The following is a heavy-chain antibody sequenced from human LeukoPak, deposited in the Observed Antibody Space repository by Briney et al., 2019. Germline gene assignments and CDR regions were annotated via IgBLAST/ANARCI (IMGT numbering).Heavy chain of an antibody. CDR1: GFTFSSYG. CDR2: IWYDGSNK. J-gene: IGHJ3*02. Sequence: GRSLRLSCAASGFTFSSYGMHWVRQAPGKGLEWVAVIWYDGSNKYYADSVKGRFTISRDNSKNTLYLQMNSLRAEDTAVYYCAKDLVSDFWSGSDNDAFDIWGQGTMVTVSS. CDR3: AKDLVSDFWSGSDNDAFDI. D-gene: IGHD3-3*01. V-gene: IGHV3-33*06.